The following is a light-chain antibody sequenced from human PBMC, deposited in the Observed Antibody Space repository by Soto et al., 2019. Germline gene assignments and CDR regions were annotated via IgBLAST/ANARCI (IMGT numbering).Light chain of an antibody. CDR3: QQYGRSPST. CDR1: QSVSSN. CDR2: GAS. Sequence: VMTHSLATLSVSPCERATLSFSASQSVSSNLAWYQQKPGQAPRLLIYGASNRATGIPDRFSGSGSGTDFTLTISRLEPEDFAVYYCQQYGRSPSTFGGGTKVDI. V-gene: IGKV3-20*01. J-gene: IGKJ4*01.